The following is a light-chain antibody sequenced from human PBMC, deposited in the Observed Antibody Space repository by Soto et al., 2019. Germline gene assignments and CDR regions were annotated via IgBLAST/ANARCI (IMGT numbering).Light chain of an antibody. J-gene: IGKJ2*01. Sequence: DIQMTQSPSSLSASVGDRITITCRASQTISNLLNWYHQRPGKAPKLLIFSASSLQSGVPSKFTGSGSGTDFTLTISDLQPEDFATYYCQQTYSTPYTFGQGTNLEIK. CDR2: SAS. CDR3: QQTYSTPYT. V-gene: IGKV1-39*01. CDR1: QTISNL.